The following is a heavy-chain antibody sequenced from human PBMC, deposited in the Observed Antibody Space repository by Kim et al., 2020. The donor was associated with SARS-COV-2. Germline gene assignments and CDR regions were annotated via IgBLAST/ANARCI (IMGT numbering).Heavy chain of an antibody. V-gene: IGHV4-39*01. Sequence: SETLSLTCTVSGGSISSSSYYWGWIRQPPGKGLEWIGSIYYSGSTYYNPSLKSRVTISVDTSKNQFSLKLSSVTAADTAVYYCARHRREMGYDILTGYYSDTVETNPSFDYWGQGTLVTVSS. CDR2: IYYSGST. D-gene: IGHD3-9*01. J-gene: IGHJ4*02. CDR3: ARHRREMGYDILTGYYSDTVETNPSFDY. CDR1: GGSISSSSYY.